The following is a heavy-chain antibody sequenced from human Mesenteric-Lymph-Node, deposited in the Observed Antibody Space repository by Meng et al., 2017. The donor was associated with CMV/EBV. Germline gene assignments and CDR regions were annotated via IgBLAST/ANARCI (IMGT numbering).Heavy chain of an antibody. J-gene: IGHJ4*02. CDR2: INHSGST. CDR1: GGSFSGYY. V-gene: IGHV4-34*01. D-gene: IGHD4-23*01. Sequence: QGQLPEWGPGVLKPSAAPSPTCAVDGGSFSGYYWSWIRQPPGKGLEWIGEINHSGSTNYNPSLKSRVTISVDTSKNQFSLKLSSVTAADTAVYYCARHQRWLKSEGGFNYWGQGTLVTVSS. CDR3: ARHQRWLKSEGGFNY.